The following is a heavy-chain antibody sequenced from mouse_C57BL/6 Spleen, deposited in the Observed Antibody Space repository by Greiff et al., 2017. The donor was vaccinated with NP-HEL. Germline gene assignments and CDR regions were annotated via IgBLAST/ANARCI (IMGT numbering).Heavy chain of an antibody. CDR3: ARQGVPYAMDY. CDR1: GFSLTSYG. CDR2: IWSDGST. V-gene: IGHV2-6*02. J-gene: IGHJ4*01. Sequence: VQLMESGPGLVAPSQSLSITCTVSGFSLTSYGVHWVRQPPGKGLEWLVVIWSDGSTTYYSALKSSLTISKDNSKSQVFLKRNSLQTDDTAMYYCARQGVPYAMDYWGQGTSVTVSS.